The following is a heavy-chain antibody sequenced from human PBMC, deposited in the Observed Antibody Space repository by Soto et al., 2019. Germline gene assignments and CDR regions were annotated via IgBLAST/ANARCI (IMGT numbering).Heavy chain of an antibody. CDR2: IYSGGYT. CDR3: GTHPGGGGY. Sequence: EVQLVESGGGLIQPGGSLRLSCAVSGFTVSNNYMSWVRQAPGKGLEGVSVIYSGGYTAYGDSVKGRFNISRDNSKNTLYLQRNARGAEDTAFFYGGTHPGGGGYWGQGTLVTVSS. CDR1: GFTVSNNY. D-gene: IGHD3-10*01. V-gene: IGHV3-53*01. J-gene: IGHJ4*02.